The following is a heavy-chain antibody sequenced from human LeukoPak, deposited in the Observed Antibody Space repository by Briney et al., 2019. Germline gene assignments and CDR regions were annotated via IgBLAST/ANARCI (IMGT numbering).Heavy chain of an antibody. D-gene: IGHD3-22*01. CDR3: ARGQWLPVFDF. CDR1: GGFNTHYY. CDR2: FYHSGST. V-gene: IGHV4-59*01. Sequence: PSETLSLTCSVSGGFNTHYYWSCIRQPPGKGLEWIGYFYHSGSTNYNPSLKSRVTISVDTSKNPFSLKLSSGTAADTAVGYCARGQWLPVFDFWGQGTLVTVSS. J-gene: IGHJ4*02.